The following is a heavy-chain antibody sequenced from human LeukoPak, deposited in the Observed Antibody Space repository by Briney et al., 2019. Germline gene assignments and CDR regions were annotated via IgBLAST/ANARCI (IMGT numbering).Heavy chain of an antibody. CDR1: GFTFSSYA. CDR2: ISGSGGST. Sequence: GGSLRLSCAASGFTFSSYAMSWVRQAPGRGLEWVSAISGSGGSTYYADSVKGRFTISRDNSKNTLYLQMNSLRAEDTAVYYCAKLEAGYCSSTSCYGGEGYFDYWGQGTLVTVSS. CDR3: AKLEAGYCSSTSCYGGEGYFDY. J-gene: IGHJ4*02. D-gene: IGHD2-2*01. V-gene: IGHV3-23*01.